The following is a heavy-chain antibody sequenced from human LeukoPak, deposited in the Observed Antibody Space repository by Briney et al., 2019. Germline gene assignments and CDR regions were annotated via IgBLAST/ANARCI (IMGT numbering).Heavy chain of an antibody. CDR1: GFTFSSYS. CDR3: ARAGRFLEWLASGFCDY. Sequence: TGGSLRLSCAASGFTFSSYSMNWVRQAPGKGLEWVSSISSSSSYIYYADSVKGRFTISRDNAKNSLYLQMNSLRAEDTAVYYCARAGRFLEWLASGFCDYWGQGTLVTVSS. CDR2: ISSSSSYI. D-gene: IGHD3-3*01. V-gene: IGHV3-21*01. J-gene: IGHJ4*02.